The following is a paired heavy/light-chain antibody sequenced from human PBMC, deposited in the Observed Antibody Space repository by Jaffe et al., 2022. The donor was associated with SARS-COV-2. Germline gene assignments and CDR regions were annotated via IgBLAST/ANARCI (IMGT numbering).Heavy chain of an antibody. Sequence: EVQLVESGGGLVKPGGSLRLSCAASGFTFSSYTMNWVRQAPGKGLEWVSSISSSSTYIYYADSVKGRFTISRDNAKNSLYLQMNSLRAADTAVYYCARDPGHSSSSTFDCWGQGTLVTVSS. J-gene: IGHJ4*02. D-gene: IGHD6-6*01. CDR3: ARDPGHSSSSTFDC. V-gene: IGHV3-21*06. CDR1: GFTFSSYT. CDR2: ISSSSTYI.
Light chain of an antibody. Sequence: SYELTQPPSVSVSPGQTARITCSADALPKQYAYWYQQKPGQAPVLVIYKDSERPSGIPERFSGSSSGTTVTLTISGVQAEDEADYYCQSEDNSGTVVFGGGTKLTVL. CDR3: QSEDNSGTVV. J-gene: IGLJ2*01. V-gene: IGLV3-25*03. CDR2: KDS. CDR1: ALPKQY.